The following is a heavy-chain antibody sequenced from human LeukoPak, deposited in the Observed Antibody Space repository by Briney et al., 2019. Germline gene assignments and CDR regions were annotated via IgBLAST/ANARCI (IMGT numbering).Heavy chain of an antibody. D-gene: IGHD3-3*01. Sequence: GGSLRLSCVASGFTFSHSWMSWVRQAPGKGLEWVANIKLDGSEKNYVDSVKGRFTISRDNTKNSLYLQMNSLRAEDTAVFYCARDQYDTWSRRGNFDSWGQGTLVIVSS. J-gene: IGHJ4*02. CDR1: GFTFSHSW. CDR2: IKLDGSEK. V-gene: IGHV3-7*03. CDR3: ARDQYDTWSRRGNFDS.